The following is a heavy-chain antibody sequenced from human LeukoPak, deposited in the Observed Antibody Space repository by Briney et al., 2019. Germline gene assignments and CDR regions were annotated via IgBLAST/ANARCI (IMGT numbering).Heavy chain of an antibody. CDR3: AKDPRGVVYYYGMDV. Sequence: GGSLRLSCAASGFTFSSYAMSWVRQAPGKGLEWVSAISGSGGSTYYADSVKGRFTIPRDNSKNTLYLQMNSLRAEDTAVYYCAKDPRGVVYYYGMDVWGQGTTVTVSS. CDR1: GFTFSSYA. CDR2: ISGSGGST. J-gene: IGHJ6*02. D-gene: IGHD3-10*01. V-gene: IGHV3-23*01.